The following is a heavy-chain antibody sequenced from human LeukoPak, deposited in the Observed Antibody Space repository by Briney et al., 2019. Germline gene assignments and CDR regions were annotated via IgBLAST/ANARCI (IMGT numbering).Heavy chain of an antibody. J-gene: IGHJ4*02. CDR2: INSDGYSI. CDR3: AREGFGSRGFGY. V-gene: IGHV3-74*01. D-gene: IGHD1-26*01. Sequence: PGGSLRLSCAASGFTFSSYWMHWVRQAPGKGLVWVSRINSDGYSIHYADSVKGRFTISRDNAKNTLYLQMNSLGAEDTAVYYCAREGFGSRGFGYWGQGTLVTVSS. CDR1: GFTFSSYW.